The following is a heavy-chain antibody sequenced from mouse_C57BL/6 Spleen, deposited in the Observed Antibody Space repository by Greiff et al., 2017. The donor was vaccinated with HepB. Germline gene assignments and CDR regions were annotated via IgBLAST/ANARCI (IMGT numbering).Heavy chain of an antibody. CDR2: ISNGGGST. J-gene: IGHJ4*01. CDR3: ARHNDYESAMDY. V-gene: IGHV5-12*01. Sequence: EVHLVESGGGLVQPGGSLKLSCAASGFTFSDYYMYWVRQTPEKRLEWVAYISNGGGSTYYPDTVKGRFTISRDNAKNTLYLQMSRLKSEDTAMYYCARHNDYESAMDYWGQGTSVTVSS. CDR1: GFTFSDYY. D-gene: IGHD2-4*01.